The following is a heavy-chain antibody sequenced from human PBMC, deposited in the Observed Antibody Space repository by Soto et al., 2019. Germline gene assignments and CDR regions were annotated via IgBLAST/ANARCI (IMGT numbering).Heavy chain of an antibody. Sequence: PGGSLRLSCAASGFTFSSYAMSWVRQAPGKGLEWVSDISVSGGSTYYADSVKGRFTISRDNSKNTLYLQMNSLRAEDTAVYYCAKRGKSTVTTIDCWGQGTLVTVS. CDR1: GFTFSSYA. D-gene: IGHD4-4*01. J-gene: IGHJ4*02. V-gene: IGHV3-23*01. CDR3: AKRGKSTVTTIDC. CDR2: ISVSGGST.